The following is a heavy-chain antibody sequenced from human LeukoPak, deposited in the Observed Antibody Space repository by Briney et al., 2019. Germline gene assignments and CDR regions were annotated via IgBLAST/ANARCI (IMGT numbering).Heavy chain of an antibody. V-gene: IGHV4-34*01. CDR3: ARVPHIPVAGED. Sequence: SETLSLTCAVYGGSFSGYYWSWIRQPPGKGLEWIGEINHSGSTNYNPSLKSRVTISVDTSKNQFSLKLSSVTAADTAVYYCARVPHIPVAGEDWGQGTLVTVSS. CDR1: GGSFSGYY. D-gene: IGHD6-19*01. J-gene: IGHJ4*02. CDR2: INHSGST.